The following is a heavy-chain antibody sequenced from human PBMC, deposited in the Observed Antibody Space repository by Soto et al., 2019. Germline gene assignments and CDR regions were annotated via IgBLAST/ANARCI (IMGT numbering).Heavy chain of an antibody. J-gene: IGHJ4*02. Sequence: ASVKVSCKASGYSLTNYHMHWVRQAPGQGLEWMGEIDPSDGTTTYAQRFQGRATMTRDTSTRTVNMDLSSLTSEDTAVYYCARGVYRPGTYYYDSSGNYVAGGQLLFDFWGQGTLVTVSS. CDR2: IDPSDGTT. CDR3: ARGVYRPGTYYYDSSGNYVAGGQLLFDF. V-gene: IGHV1-46*01. CDR1: GYSLTNYH. D-gene: IGHD3-22*01.